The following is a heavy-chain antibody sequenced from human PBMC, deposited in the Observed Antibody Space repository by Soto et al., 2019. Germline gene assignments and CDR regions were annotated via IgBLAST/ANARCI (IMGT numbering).Heavy chain of an antibody. D-gene: IGHD3-16*01. CDR1: GFRFKSFV. V-gene: IGHV3-30*19. J-gene: IGHJ4*02. CDR2: TSYDGNNK. CDR3: ARWGTTGGFDL. Sequence: QLQLVESGGGVVQPGTSLRLSCAASGFRFKSFVMHWVRQAPGKGLDWVAFTSYDGNNKDYGDSVKGRFTVSRDNSQNTLHLQMDFLRPEDTALHYCARWGTTGGFDLWGQGTLVSVSS.